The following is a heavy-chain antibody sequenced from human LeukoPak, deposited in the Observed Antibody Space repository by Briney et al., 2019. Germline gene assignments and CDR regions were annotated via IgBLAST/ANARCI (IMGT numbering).Heavy chain of an antibody. J-gene: IGHJ3*02. CDR1: GFTFSSYW. Sequence: GGSLRLSCAASGFTFSSYWMHWVRQAPGKGLVWVSYINSDGSSTRYADSVKGRFTISRDNAKNTLYPQMSSLRDEDTAVYYCARGATDAFDIWGQGTMVTVSS. CDR3: ARGATDAFDI. V-gene: IGHV3-74*01. CDR2: INSDGSST.